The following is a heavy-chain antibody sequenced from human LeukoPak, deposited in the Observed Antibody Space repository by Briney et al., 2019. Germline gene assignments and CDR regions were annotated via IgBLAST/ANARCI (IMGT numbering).Heavy chain of an antibody. D-gene: IGHD6-13*01. CDR2: IHSDGITT. Sequence: PGGSLRLSCEASGFAFRSFAMSWVRQAPGRGLVWASRIHSDGITTNYADSVKGRFTISRDNAQNTLYLQMNSLRAEDTAVYYCGREYSDSRYFDYWGQGTLVTVSS. CDR1: GFAFRSFA. CDR3: GREYSDSRYFDY. J-gene: IGHJ4*02. V-gene: IGHV3-74*01.